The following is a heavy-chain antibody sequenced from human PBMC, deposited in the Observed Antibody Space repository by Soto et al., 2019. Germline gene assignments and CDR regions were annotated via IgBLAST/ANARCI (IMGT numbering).Heavy chain of an antibody. CDR2: ISAYNGNT. Sequence: ASVKVSCKASGYTFTSYGISWVRQAPGQGLEWMGWISAYNGNTNYAQKLQGRVTMTTDTSTSTAYMELRSLRSDDTAVYYCARDQEAVAVPGDAFHIWGQGTMVTVSS. CDR1: GYTFTSYG. J-gene: IGHJ3*02. V-gene: IGHV1-18*01. D-gene: IGHD6-19*01. CDR3: ARDQEAVAVPGDAFHI.